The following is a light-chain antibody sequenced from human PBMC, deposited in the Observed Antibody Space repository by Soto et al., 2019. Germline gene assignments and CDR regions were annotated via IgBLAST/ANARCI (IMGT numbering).Light chain of an antibody. V-gene: IGLV3-21*04. J-gene: IGLJ1*01. CDR2: YDS. CDR3: QVWDSSSDHRV. CDR1: NIGSKS. Sequence: SYELTQPPSVSVAPGKTARITCGGNNIGSKSVHWYQQKPGQAPVLVIYYDSDRPSGIPERFSGSNSGNTATLTICRVEAGDEADYYCQVWDSSSDHRVFGTGTKLTVL.